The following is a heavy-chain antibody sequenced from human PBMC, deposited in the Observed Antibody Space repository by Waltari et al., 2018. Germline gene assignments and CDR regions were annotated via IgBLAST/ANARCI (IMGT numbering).Heavy chain of an antibody. CDR3: ARHTGSYYYYYGMDV. J-gene: IGHJ6*02. CDR1: GYSFTSYC. V-gene: IGHV5-51*01. Sequence: EVQLVHSGAEVKKPGASLKISCKGSGYSFTSYCIGWVRQMPGKGLEWMGIINPGDSDTKYSPSFQGQVTISADKSISTAYLQWSSLKASDTAMYYCARHTGSYYYYYGMDVWGQGTTVTVSS. CDR2: INPGDSDT. D-gene: IGHD7-27*01.